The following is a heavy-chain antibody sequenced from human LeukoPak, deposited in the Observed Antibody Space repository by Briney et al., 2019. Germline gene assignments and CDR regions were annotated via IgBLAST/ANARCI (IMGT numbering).Heavy chain of an antibody. V-gene: IGHV4-59*11. CDR1: GGSISSHY. J-gene: IGHJ4*02. CDR2: IYYSGNT. D-gene: IGHD3-22*01. CDR3: ARTLGSSYYYDSSGFDY. Sequence: SETLSLTCTVSGGSISSHYWGWIRQPPGKGLEWIGYIYYSGNTNYNPSLKSRVTISVDTSRYQLSLKLSSVTAADTAVYYCARTLGSSYYYDSSGFDYWGQGTLVTVSS.